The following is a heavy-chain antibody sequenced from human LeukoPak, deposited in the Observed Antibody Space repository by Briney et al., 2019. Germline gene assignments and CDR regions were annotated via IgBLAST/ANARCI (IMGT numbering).Heavy chain of an antibody. D-gene: IGHD3-10*01. CDR2: IYYSGST. J-gene: IGHJ1*01. CDR1: GGSLSSGGYS. CDR3: ASYMAPQEYFQH. V-gene: IGHV4-61*08. Sequence: SQTLSLTCTVSGGSLSSGGYSWSWIRQPPGKGLEWIGYIYYSGSTNYNPSLKSRVTISVDTSKNQFSLKLSSVTAADTAVYYCASYMAPQEYFQHWGQGTLVTVSS.